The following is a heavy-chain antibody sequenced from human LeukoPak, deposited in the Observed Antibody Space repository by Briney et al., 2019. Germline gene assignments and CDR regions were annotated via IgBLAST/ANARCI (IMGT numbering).Heavy chain of an antibody. J-gene: IGHJ4*02. V-gene: IGHV1-18*01. CDR1: GYTFTCYG. CDR3: ARDVGSYFDY. CDR2: ISAYNGKA. D-gene: IGHD1-26*01. Sequence: ASVKVSCKASGYTFTCYGISWVRQAPGQGREWMGWISAYNGKANSAQKFQGRVTMITDTSTSTAYMELRSLRSDDTAVYYCARDVGSYFDYWGQGTLVTVSS.